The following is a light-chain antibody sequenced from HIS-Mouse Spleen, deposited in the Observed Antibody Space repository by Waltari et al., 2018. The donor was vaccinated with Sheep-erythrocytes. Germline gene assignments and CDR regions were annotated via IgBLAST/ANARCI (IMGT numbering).Light chain of an antibody. CDR2: EGS. V-gene: IGLV2-23*01. J-gene: IGLJ3*02. CDR3: CSYAGSSTPWV. Sequence: QSALTQPASVSGSPGQSITIPCTGTSSEVGSCNLFSWYQQHPGKAPQLMIYEGSKRPSGVSNRFSGSKSGNTASLTISGLQAEDEADYYCCSYAGSSTPWVFGGGTKLTVL. CDR1: SSEVGSCNL.